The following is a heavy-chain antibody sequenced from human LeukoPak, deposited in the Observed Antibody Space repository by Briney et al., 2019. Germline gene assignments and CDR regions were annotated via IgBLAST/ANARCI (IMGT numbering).Heavy chain of an antibody. V-gene: IGHV4-39*01. Sequence: SETLSLTCTVSGGSISSSYYYRGWIRQPPGKGLEWIGSIYYSGSTYYKPSLKRRLTISVDTSENQFSLRLSSVTAEDTAVYYCARNIPYYGSGSHFDYWGQGTLVTVSS. J-gene: IGHJ4*02. CDR3: ARNIPYYGSGSHFDY. CDR2: IYYSGST. CDR1: GGSISSSYYY. D-gene: IGHD3-10*01.